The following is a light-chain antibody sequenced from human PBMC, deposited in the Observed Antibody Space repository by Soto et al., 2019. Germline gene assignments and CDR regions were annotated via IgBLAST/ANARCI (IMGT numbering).Light chain of an antibody. Sequence: VVTKSLGTLSSCPWALATPSCRASQSVSSNVAWYQQKPGPAPRLLIYGASTRATGIPARFSGSGSGTEFTLTISSLQSEDFAVYYCQQDNNWPRTFGQGTKVDIK. CDR2: GAS. V-gene: IGKV3-15*01. J-gene: IGKJ1*01. CDR1: QSVSSN. CDR3: QQDNNWPRT.